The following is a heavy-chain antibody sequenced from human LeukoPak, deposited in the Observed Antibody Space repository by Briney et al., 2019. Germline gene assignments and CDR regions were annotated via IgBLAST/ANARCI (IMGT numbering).Heavy chain of an antibody. Sequence: SETLSLTCTVSGGSISSYYWSWIRQPPGKGLEGMGYIYYSGSTNYNPSLKSRVTISVDTSKNQFSLKLSSVTAADTAVYYCARQPPGYSYGSPYYYGMDVWGQGTTVTVSS. D-gene: IGHD5-18*01. CDR1: GGSISSYY. J-gene: IGHJ6*02. V-gene: IGHV4-59*08. CDR2: IYYSGST. CDR3: ARQPPGYSYGSPYYYGMDV.